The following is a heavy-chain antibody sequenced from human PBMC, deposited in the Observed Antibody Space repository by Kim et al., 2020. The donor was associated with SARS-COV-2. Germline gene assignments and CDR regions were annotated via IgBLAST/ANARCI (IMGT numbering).Heavy chain of an antibody. CDR1: GGSMRSYF. Sequence: SETLSLTCTVSGGSMRSYFWSWVRQPAGKGLEWIGLIYISGSTNYNPSLKSRVTMSLDTSKNQFSLELSSMTAADTAVYYCARTPNWNSNFDYWGQGTRVTVSS. CDR3: ARTPNWNSNFDY. J-gene: IGHJ4*02. CDR2: IYISGST. D-gene: IGHD1-7*01. V-gene: IGHV4-4*07.